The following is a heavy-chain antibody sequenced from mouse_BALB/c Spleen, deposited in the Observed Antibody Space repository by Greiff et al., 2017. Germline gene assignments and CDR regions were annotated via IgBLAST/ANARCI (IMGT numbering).Heavy chain of an antibody. V-gene: IGHV1-18*01. CDR1: GYTFTDYN. Sequence: VQLQQSGPELVKPGASVKIPCKASGYTFTDYNMDWVKQSHGKSLEWIGDINPNNGGTSYNQKFKGKATLTVDKSSSTAYMELLSLTSEDTAVYYCARGGVTTGYYYAMDYWGQGTSVTVSS. CDR2: INPNNGGT. D-gene: IGHD2-2*01. J-gene: IGHJ4*01. CDR3: ARGGVTTGYYYAMDY.